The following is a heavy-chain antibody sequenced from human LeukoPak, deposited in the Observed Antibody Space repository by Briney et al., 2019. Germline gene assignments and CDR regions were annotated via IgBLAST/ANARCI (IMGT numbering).Heavy chain of an antibody. J-gene: IGHJ5*02. V-gene: IGHV4-59*08. Sequence: SETLSLTCTVSGGSISSYYWSWIRQPPGKGLEWIGYIYYSGSTNCNPSLKSRVTISVDTSKNQFSLKVSSVTAADTAVYYCASLHGYSSGRPWGQGTLVTVSS. CDR1: GGSISSYY. CDR2: IYYSGST. CDR3: ASLHGYSSGRP. D-gene: IGHD3-10*01.